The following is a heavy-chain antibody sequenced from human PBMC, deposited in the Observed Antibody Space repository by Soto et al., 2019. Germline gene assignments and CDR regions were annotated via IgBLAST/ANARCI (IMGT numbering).Heavy chain of an antibody. CDR3: ARGGSYVGFDS. CDR1: GGSLNSGSHY. CDR2: IHYFGST. J-gene: IGHJ4*02. D-gene: IGHD1-26*01. V-gene: IGHV4-61*01. Sequence: QVQLQESGPGLVKPSETLSLTCTVSGGSLNSGSHYWSWIRQPPGKGLEWIGYIHYFGSTKYNPSLESRVVISVDTSKNQFSLKVPSVTAADTAIYFCARGGSYVGFDSWGQGARVTVSS.